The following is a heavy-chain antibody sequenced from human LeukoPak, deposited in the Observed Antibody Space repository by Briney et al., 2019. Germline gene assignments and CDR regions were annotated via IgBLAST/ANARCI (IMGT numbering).Heavy chain of an antibody. V-gene: IGHV3-21*01. CDR2: ISSSSSYI. Sequence: PGRSLRLSCAASGFTFSSYAMHWVRQAPGKGLEWVSSISSSSSYIYYADSVKGRFTISRDNAKNSLYLQMNSLRAEDTAVYYCARAPRDSSGYYSNFDYWGQGTLVTVSS. CDR3: ARAPRDSSGYYSNFDY. J-gene: IGHJ4*02. D-gene: IGHD3-22*01. CDR1: GFTFSSYA.